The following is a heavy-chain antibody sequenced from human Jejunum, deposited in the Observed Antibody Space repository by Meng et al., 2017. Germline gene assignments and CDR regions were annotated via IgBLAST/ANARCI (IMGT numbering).Heavy chain of an antibody. CDR3: ARGNNWFDP. V-gene: IGHV3-7*01. J-gene: IGHJ5*02. CDR1: GFTLSGYW. Sequence: GGSLRLSCVGVSGFTLSGYWMSWVRQAPGKGLEWVAYIKQDGTEKDYVDSVKGRFTISRDNAKNSVYLQMNSLRVDDTAVYYCARGNNWFDPWGQGTRVTVSS. CDR2: IKQDGTEK.